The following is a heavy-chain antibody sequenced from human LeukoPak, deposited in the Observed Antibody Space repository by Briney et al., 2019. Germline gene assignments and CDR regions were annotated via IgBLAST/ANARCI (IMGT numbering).Heavy chain of an antibody. V-gene: IGHV3-11*06. J-gene: IGHJ6*02. D-gene: IGHD4-11*01. CDR2: ISSSSSYT. CDR1: GFTFSNYW. Sequence: GGSLILSCVGSGFTFSNYWMTWVRQAPGKGLEWVSYISSSSSYTNYADSVKGRFTISRDNAKNSLYLQMNSLRAEDTAVYYCARAPHYSNYGPYYYGMDVWGQGTTVTVSS. CDR3: ARAPHYSNYGPYYYGMDV.